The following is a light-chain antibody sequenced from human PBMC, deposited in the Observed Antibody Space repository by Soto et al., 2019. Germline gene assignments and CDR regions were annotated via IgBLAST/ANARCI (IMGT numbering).Light chain of an antibody. CDR3: QQDYNLPVT. CDR2: GAS. J-gene: IGKJ1*01. Sequence: IVITYSPSTLSLYPGERATLSCRASQSVSSSYLSWYQQKPGQAPRLLIYGASTRATGIPARFSGSGSGTDFTLTISSLQTADFAVYYCQQDYNLPVTFGQGTRV. CDR1: QSVSSSY. V-gene: IGKV3D-7*01.